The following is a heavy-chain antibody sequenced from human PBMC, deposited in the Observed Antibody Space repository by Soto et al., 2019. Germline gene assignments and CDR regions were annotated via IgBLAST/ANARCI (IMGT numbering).Heavy chain of an antibody. Sequence: ASVKVSCKASGYTFTSYGISWVRQAPGQGLEWMGWISAYNGNTNYAQKLQGRVTMTTDTSTSTAYMELRSLRSDDTAVYYCASSRRYYYDSSGLDAFDVWGQGTMVTVSS. J-gene: IGHJ3*01. CDR1: GYTFTSYG. V-gene: IGHV1-18*01. CDR2: ISAYNGNT. D-gene: IGHD3-22*01. CDR3: ASSRRYYYDSSGLDAFDV.